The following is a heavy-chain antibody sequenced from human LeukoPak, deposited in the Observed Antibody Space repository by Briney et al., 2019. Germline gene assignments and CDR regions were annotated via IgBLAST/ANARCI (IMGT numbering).Heavy chain of an antibody. Sequence: GGSLRLSCAAPGFTFSSYAMSWVRQAPGKGLEWVSAISGSGGSTYYADSVKGRFTISRDNSKNTLYLQMNSLRAEDTAVYYCAKDSFNDYGDSGWYFDLWGRGTLVTVSS. CDR2: ISGSGGST. CDR1: GFTFSSYA. D-gene: IGHD4-17*01. J-gene: IGHJ2*01. CDR3: AKDSFNDYGDSGWYFDL. V-gene: IGHV3-23*01.